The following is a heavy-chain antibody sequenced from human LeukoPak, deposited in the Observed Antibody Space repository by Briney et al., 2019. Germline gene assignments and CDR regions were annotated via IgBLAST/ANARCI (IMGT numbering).Heavy chain of an antibody. J-gene: IGHJ3*02. CDR3: AKSLVMRISGYDILTGYLGPDAFDI. CDR2: ISGSGGST. V-gene: IGHV3-23*01. Sequence: PGGSLRLSCAASGFTFSSYAMSWVRQAPGKGLEWVSAISGSGGSTYYADSVKGRFTISRDNSKNTLYLQMNSLRAEDTAVYYCAKSLVMRISGYDILTGYLGPDAFDIWGQGTMVTVSS. D-gene: IGHD3-9*01. CDR1: GFTFSSYA.